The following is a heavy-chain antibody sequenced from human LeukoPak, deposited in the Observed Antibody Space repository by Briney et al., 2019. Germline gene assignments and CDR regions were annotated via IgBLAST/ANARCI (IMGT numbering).Heavy chain of an antibody. J-gene: IGHJ4*02. CDR1: GFTFDDYG. D-gene: IGHD3-9*01. V-gene: IGHV3-20*04. CDR2: INWNGGST. Sequence: GGSLRLSCAASGFTFDDYGMSWVRQAPGKGLEWVSGINWNGGSTGYADSVKGRFTISRDNAKSSLYLQMNSLRAEDTALYYCARVGTYYDILAGYYSTYFDYWGQGTLVTVSS. CDR3: ARVGTYYDILAGYYSTYFDY.